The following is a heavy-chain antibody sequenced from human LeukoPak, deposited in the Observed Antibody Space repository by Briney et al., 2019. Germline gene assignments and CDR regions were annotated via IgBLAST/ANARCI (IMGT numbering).Heavy chain of an antibody. V-gene: IGHV3-23*01. CDR2: ITGSGGNT. J-gene: IGHJ4*02. CDR1: GFTFSNYA. CDR3: AKWGDYDVLTGYYVSDY. D-gene: IGHD3-9*01. Sequence: GASLRLSCAASGFTFSNYAMSWVRQAPGKGLGWVSAITGSGGNTYYADSVKGRFTISRDNSKNTVFLQMNSLRAEDTAVYYCAKWGDYDVLTGYYVSDYWGQGTLVTVS.